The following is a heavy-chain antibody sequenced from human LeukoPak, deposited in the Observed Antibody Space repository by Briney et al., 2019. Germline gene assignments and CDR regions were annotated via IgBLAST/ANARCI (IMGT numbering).Heavy chain of an antibody. CDR2: IYTSGST. CDR1: GGSISSYY. Sequence: SETLSLTCTVSGGSISSYYWSWIRQPAGKGLEWIGRIYTSGSTKYNPSLKSRVTISVDTSKNQFSLKLSSVTAADTAVYYCARHNYSGYDLARFDYWGQGTLVTVSS. V-gene: IGHV4-4*07. D-gene: IGHD5-12*01. CDR3: ARHNYSGYDLARFDY. J-gene: IGHJ4*02.